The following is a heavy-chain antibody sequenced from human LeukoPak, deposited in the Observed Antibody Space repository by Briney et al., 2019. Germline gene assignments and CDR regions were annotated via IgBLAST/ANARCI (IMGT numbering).Heavy chain of an antibody. D-gene: IGHD3-22*01. CDR2: ISGDGDNT. V-gene: IGHV3-43*02. J-gene: IGHJ1*01. Sequence: PGGSLRLSCAASGFTFDDYAMHWVRQAPGKGLEWVSLISGDGDNTYYADSVKGRFTISRDNSKNSLYLQMNSLGTEDTALYYCAKDPTYYYDSSGFCEHWGQGTLVTVSS. CDR3: AKDPTYYYDSSGFCEH. CDR1: GFTFDDYA.